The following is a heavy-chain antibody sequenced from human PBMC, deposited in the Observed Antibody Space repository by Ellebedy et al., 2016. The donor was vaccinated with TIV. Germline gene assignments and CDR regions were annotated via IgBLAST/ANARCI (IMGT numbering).Heavy chain of an antibody. J-gene: IGHJ4*02. D-gene: IGHD4-17*01. V-gene: IGHV3-48*01. CDR1: GFTFSSYS. CDR2: ISSSSSTI. CDR3: ARGEYGDLQGVDY. Sequence: GESLKISCAASGFTFSSYSMNWVRQAPGKGLEWVSYISSSSSTIYYADSVKGRFTISRDNSKNTLYLQMNSLRAEDTAVYYCARGEYGDLQGVDYWGQGTLVTVSS.